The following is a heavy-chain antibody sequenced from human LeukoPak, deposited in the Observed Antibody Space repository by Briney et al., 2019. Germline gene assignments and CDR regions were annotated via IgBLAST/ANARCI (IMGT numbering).Heavy chain of an antibody. V-gene: IGHV4-39*01. J-gene: IGHJ4*02. CDR3: ETQSDSSGYIHT. Sequence: SETLSLTCTVSGGSISSSTYYWGWIRQPPGKGLEWIGSTSYSERTYYTPSLKSGVTSSVDTPKNQFFLRLSAVTAADSAFYYCETQSDSSGYIHTWGQGTLVTVSS. CDR1: GGSISSSTYY. CDR2: TSYSERT. D-gene: IGHD3-22*01.